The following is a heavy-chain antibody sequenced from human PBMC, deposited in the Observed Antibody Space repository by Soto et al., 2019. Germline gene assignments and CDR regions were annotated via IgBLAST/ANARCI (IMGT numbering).Heavy chain of an antibody. J-gene: IGHJ6*02. Sequence: GGSLRLSCAASGFTFSSYNMNWVRQAPGKGLEWVSSISSSSSYIYYADSVKGRFTISRDNAKNSLYLQMNSLRAEDTAVYYCARDTSAGYDYVWGSYRPTYYYYGMDVWGQGTTVTVSS. CDR2: ISSSSSYI. CDR1: GFTFSSYN. D-gene: IGHD3-16*02. V-gene: IGHV3-21*01. CDR3: ARDTSAGYDYVWGSYRPTYYYYGMDV.